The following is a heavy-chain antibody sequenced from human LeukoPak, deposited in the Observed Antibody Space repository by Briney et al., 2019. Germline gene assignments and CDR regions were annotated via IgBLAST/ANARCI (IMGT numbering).Heavy chain of an antibody. CDR2: INAGNGNT. CDR1: GYTFTSYA. J-gene: IGHJ6*02. D-gene: IGHD2-15*01. V-gene: IGHV1-3*01. Sequence: ASVKVSCKASGYTFTSYAMHWVRQAPGQRLEWMGWINAGNGNTKYSQKFQGRVTITRDTSASTAYMELSSLRSEDTAEYYCARPYCSGGSCIYYYYGMDVWGQGTTVTVSS. CDR3: ARPYCSGGSCIYYYYGMDV.